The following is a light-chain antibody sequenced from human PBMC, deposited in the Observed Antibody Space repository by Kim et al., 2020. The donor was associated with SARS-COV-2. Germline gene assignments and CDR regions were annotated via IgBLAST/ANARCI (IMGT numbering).Light chain of an antibody. CDR2: DND. CDR3: GTWDSSLSVGV. J-gene: IGLJ3*02. Sequence: QSVLTQPPSVSAAPGQKVTISCSGSSSNVGPNYVSWYQQLPGTAPKLLIYDNDKRPSRIPDRFSGSKSGTSATLGITGLQTGDEADYYCGTWDSSLSVGVFGGGTQLTVL. CDR1: SSNVGPNY. V-gene: IGLV1-51*01.